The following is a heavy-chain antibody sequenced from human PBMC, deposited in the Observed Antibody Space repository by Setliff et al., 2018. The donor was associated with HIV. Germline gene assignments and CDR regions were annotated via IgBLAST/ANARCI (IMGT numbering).Heavy chain of an antibody. J-gene: IGHJ5*02. V-gene: IGHV1-3*01. Sequence: ASVKVSCKASGYTFTSYTLHWVRQAPGQRLEWMGWINAGNGNTKFSQKFQGRVTITRDTSASTAYMDLSSLRSEDTAVYYCARGFSVYSSSDPLLNWLDPWGQGTLVTV. CDR2: INAGNGNT. CDR3: ARGFSVYSSSDPLLNWLDP. CDR1: GYTFTSYT. D-gene: IGHD6-6*01.